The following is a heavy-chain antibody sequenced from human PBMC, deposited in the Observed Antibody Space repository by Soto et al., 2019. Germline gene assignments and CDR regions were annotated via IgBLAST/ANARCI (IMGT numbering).Heavy chain of an antibody. CDR3: ARDHELRYFDWSQAYYYYYGMDV. D-gene: IGHD3-9*01. CDR2: IYYSGST. Sequence: PSETLSLTCTVSGGSISSYYWSWIRQPPGKGLEWIGYIYYSGSTNYNPSLKSRVTISVDTSKNQFSLKLSSVTAADTAVYYCARDHELRYFDWSQAYYYYYGMDVWGQGTKVTVSS. CDR1: GGSISSYY. V-gene: IGHV4-59*01. J-gene: IGHJ6*02.